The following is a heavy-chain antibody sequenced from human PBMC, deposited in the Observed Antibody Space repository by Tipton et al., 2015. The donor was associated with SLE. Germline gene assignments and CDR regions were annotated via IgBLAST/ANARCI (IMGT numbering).Heavy chain of an antibody. V-gene: IGHV3-48*03. Sequence: QLVQSGGGLVQPGGALRLSCAASGFTFSRYEMNWVRQAPGKGLEWVSYISSSGSTIYYADSVKGRFTISRDNAKNSLYLQMNSLRAEDTAVYYCAREANGVSSVDYWGQGTLVTVSS. J-gene: IGHJ4*02. D-gene: IGHD2-8*01. CDR1: GFTFSRYE. CDR3: AREANGVSSVDY. CDR2: ISSSGSTI.